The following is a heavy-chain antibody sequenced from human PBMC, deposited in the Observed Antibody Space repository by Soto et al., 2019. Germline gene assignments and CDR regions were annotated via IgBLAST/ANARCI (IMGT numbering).Heavy chain of an antibody. CDR1: GYTLTELS. D-gene: IGHD3-22*01. CDR2: FDPEDGET. J-gene: IGHJ6*02. V-gene: IGHV1-24*01. Sequence: VASVKVSCKVSGYTLTELSMHWVRQAPGKGLEWMGGFDPEDGETIYAQKFQGRVTMTEDTSTDTAYMELSSLRSEDTAVYYCATGYYDSGGYPSMDVWGQGTTVTVSS. CDR3: ATGYYDSGGYPSMDV.